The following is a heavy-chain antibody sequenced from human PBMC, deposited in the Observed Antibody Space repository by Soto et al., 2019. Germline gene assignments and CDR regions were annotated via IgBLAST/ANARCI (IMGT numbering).Heavy chain of an antibody. CDR1: GYTFTNYG. CDR3: AGIADCSITTCSVPSRFHIRGDYYYYGLDV. D-gene: IGHD2-2*01. J-gene: IGHJ6*02. CDR2: ISGYNGNT. V-gene: IGHV1-18*01. Sequence: QVRLVQSAAEVKKPGASVKVSCKASGYTFTNYGISWVQQAPGHGLEWMGWISGYNGNTHLAQKLQGRVTMTTDTPTNTAFMELRSLRSDDTAVYYCAGIADCSITTCSVPSRFHIRGDYYYYGLDVWGQGTRVAVSS.